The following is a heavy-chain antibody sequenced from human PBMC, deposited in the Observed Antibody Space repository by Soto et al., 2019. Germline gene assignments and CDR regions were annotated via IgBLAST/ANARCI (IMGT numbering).Heavy chain of an antibody. J-gene: IGHJ4*02. V-gene: IGHV4-59*08. Sequence: QVQLQESGPGLVKPSETLSLTCTVSGGSISSYYWSWIRQPPGKGLEWIGYIYYSGSTNYSPSLKGRVTLSVDTSKNQFSRKLSSVTAADTAVYYCARHRLPIVGAQDFDYWGQGTLVTVSS. D-gene: IGHD1-26*01. CDR1: GGSISSYY. CDR2: IYYSGST. CDR3: ARHRLPIVGAQDFDY.